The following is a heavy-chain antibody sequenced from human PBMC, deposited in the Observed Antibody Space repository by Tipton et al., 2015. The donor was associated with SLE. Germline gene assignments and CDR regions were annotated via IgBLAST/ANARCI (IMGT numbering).Heavy chain of an antibody. CDR2: IHPGVGST. Sequence: QSGAEVKKPGASVKVSCKASGYNITTYYIHWVRQAPGQGLEWMGIIHPGVGSTIYSQKFQGRVTMTTDTSTSTAYMELRSLRSDDTAAYYCARSIVATTDFDYWGQGTLVTVSA. J-gene: IGHJ4*02. D-gene: IGHD5-12*01. CDR1: GYNITTYY. V-gene: IGHV1-46*01. CDR3: ARSIVATTDFDY.